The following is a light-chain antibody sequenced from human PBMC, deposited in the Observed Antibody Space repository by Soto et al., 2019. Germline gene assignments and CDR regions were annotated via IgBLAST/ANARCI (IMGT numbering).Light chain of an antibody. CDR3: QQYGRSLPWT. J-gene: IGKJ1*01. CDR2: GAS. V-gene: IGKV3-20*01. CDR1: QRIGSNF. Sequence: EIVLTQSPGTLSLSLGERATLSCRASQRIGSNFLAWYQQKPGEAPRLLIYGASTRAAGIPDRFSGSGSGTDFTLAITRLEPEDCAVYYCQQYGRSLPWTFGQGTKVEI.